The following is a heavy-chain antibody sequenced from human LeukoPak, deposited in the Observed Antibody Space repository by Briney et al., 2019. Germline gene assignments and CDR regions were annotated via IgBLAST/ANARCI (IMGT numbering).Heavy chain of an antibody. D-gene: IGHD3-10*01. CDR2: INPSGGST. Sequence: AASVKVSCKASGYIFTNYYMHWVRQAPGQGLEWMGIINPSGGSTSSAQKFQGRVTMTRDTSTSTVYMELSSLRSEDTVVYYCARDRFTMVRGIIPGYWGQGTLVTVSS. V-gene: IGHV1-46*01. CDR3: ARDRFTMVRGIIPGY. J-gene: IGHJ4*02. CDR1: GYIFTNYY.